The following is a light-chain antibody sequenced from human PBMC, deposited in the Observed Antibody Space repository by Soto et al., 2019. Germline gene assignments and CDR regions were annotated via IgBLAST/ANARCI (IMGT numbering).Light chain of an antibody. CDR2: RYN. CDR3: QSYDISLSASV. J-gene: IGLJ3*02. CDR1: SSNIGPGYD. V-gene: IGLV1-40*01. Sequence: QSVLTQPPSVSGAPGQRVTISCSGSSSNIGPGYDVHWYQQLPGAAPKLLIYRYNNRPSGVPDRFSGSRSGTSASLAITGLQAEDEADYYCQSYDISLSASVFGEGTKVTVL.